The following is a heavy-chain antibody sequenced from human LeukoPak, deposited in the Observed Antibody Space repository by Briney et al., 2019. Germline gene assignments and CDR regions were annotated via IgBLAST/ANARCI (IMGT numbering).Heavy chain of an antibody. Sequence: SVKVSCKASGGTFSSYAISWVRQAPGQGLEWMGGIIPIFGTANYAQKFQGRVTITADESTSTAYMELSSLRSEDTAVYYCARVLSPLGGVVLGFDYWGQGTLVTVSS. CDR1: GGTFSSYA. CDR3: ARVLSPLGGVVLGFDY. J-gene: IGHJ4*02. V-gene: IGHV1-69*01. CDR2: IIPIFGTA. D-gene: IGHD3-16*01.